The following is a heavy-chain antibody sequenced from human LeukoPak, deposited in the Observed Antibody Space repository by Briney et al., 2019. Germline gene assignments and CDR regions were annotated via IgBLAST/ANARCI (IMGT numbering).Heavy chain of an antibody. Sequence: GGSLRLSCAASGFTFSRYWMSWVRQAPGKGLEWVANIKQDGSEKYYVDSVKGRFTISRDNAKNSLYLQMNSLRAEDTAVYYCARGDYSSSDYWGQGTLVTVSS. J-gene: IGHJ4*02. CDR1: GFTFSRYW. CDR2: IKQDGSEK. V-gene: IGHV3-7*03. D-gene: IGHD6-6*01. CDR3: ARGDYSSSDY.